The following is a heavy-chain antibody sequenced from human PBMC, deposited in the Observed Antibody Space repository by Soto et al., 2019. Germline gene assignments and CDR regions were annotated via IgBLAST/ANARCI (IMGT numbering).Heavy chain of an antibody. CDR2: IIPIFGTA. Sequence: QVQLVQSGAEVKKPGSSVKVSCKASGGTFSSYAISWVRQAPGQGLEWMGGIIPIFGTANYAQKFQGRVTITADKAASTAYMELSSLRSEDTAVYYCAVRVGKMATIGGDYWGQGTLVTVSS. J-gene: IGHJ4*02. V-gene: IGHV1-69*06. CDR3: AVRVGKMATIGGDY. D-gene: IGHD5-12*01. CDR1: GGTFSSYA.